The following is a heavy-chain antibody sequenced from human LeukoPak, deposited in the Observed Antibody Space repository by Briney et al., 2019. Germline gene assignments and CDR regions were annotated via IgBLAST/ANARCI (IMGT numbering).Heavy chain of an antibody. CDR1: GGTFSSYA. V-gene: IGHV1-69*06. Sequence: ASVKVSCKASGGTFSSYAISWVRQAPGQGLEWMGGIIPIFGTANYAQKFQGRVTITADKSTSTAYMELSSLRSEDTAVYYCARDPPIHCSSTSCYGQLVSYAFDIWGQGTMVTVSS. CDR2: IIPIFGTA. CDR3: ARDPPIHCSSTSCYGQLVSYAFDI. D-gene: IGHD2-2*01. J-gene: IGHJ3*02.